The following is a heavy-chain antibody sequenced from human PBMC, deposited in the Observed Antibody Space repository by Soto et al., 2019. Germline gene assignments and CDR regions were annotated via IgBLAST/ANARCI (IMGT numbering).Heavy chain of an antibody. CDR2: IYPGDSDT. J-gene: IGHJ6*03. V-gene: IGHV5-51*01. D-gene: IGHD3-3*01. CDR3: ARHSRAIFGVVIPYYYYYMDV. Sequence: PGESLKISCKGSGYSFTSYWIGWVRQMPGKGLEWMGIIYPGDSDTRYSPSFQGQVTISDDKSISTAYLQWSSLKASDTAMYYCARHSRAIFGVVIPYYYYYMDVWGKGTTVTVSS. CDR1: GYSFTSYW.